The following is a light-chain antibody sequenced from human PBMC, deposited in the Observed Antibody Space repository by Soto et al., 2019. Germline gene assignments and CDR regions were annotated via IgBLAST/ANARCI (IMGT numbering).Light chain of an antibody. CDR1: QSVRSNY. V-gene: IGKV3-20*01. CDR2: GTS. Sequence: ETVLTQSPGTLSLSPGERATLSCRASQSVRSNYLAWYQQQPGQAPRLLIFGTSTMATGIPDRFSGSGSGTDFTLTISRLEPEDSAVYFCHQYGYGVDTLGQGTRLEIK. J-gene: IGKJ2*01. CDR3: HQYGYGVDT.